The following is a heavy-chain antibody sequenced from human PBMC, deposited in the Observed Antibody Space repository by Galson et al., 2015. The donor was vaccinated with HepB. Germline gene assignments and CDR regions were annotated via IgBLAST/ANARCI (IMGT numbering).Heavy chain of an antibody. CDR1: GFTFAW. D-gene: IGHD3-9*01. CDR3: VIDLSTTVIINSNFHS. Sequence: SLRLSCAASGFTFAWMSWVRQAPGQGLEWVGRIQSINDGGPTDYAPPVKGRFTISRDDSKNTLYLQMNSLKTEDTAVYYCVIDLSTTVIINSNFHSWGQGTLVTVSS. V-gene: IGHV3-15*01. CDR2: IQSINDGGPT. J-gene: IGHJ4*02.